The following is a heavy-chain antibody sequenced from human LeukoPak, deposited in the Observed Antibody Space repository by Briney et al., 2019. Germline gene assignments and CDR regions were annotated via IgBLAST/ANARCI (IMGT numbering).Heavy chain of an antibody. CDR3: ARPRRGSSSWYGYFQH. Sequence: SETLSLTCAVYGGSFSGYYWSWIRQPPGKGLEWIGEINHSGSTNYNPSLKSRVTISVDTSKNQFSLKLSSVTAADTAVYYCARPRRGSSSWYGYFQHWGQGTLVTVSS. CDR1: GGSFSGYY. CDR2: INHSGST. D-gene: IGHD6-13*01. V-gene: IGHV4-34*01. J-gene: IGHJ1*01.